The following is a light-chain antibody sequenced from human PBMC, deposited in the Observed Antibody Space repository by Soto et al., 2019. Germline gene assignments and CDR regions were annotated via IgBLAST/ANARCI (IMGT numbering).Light chain of an antibody. CDR3: HHCQSLPQP. CDR2: QTS. V-gene: IGKV3-11*01. J-gene: IGKJ1*01. CDR1: QYINTR. Sequence: LLTLYINTVSCFAGDRVPLSCRASQYINTRLAWYQHRPGQAPRLLIYQTSIRAAGIPARFSASGTGTDFTLTISDVQPEDFAVYYCHHCQSLPQPFGQGTKVDIK.